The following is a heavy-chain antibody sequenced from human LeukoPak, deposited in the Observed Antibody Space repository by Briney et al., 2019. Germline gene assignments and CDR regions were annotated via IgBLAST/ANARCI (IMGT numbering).Heavy chain of an antibody. V-gene: IGHV4-4*07. Sequence: PSETLSLTCTVSGASITSYYWSWIRQPAGKGLEWIGRIYASGSTTYNPSLKSRVTMAVDTSKTQFSLKLSSVTAADTAVYYRARDSGTTGEVKFDPWGQGTLVTVSA. CDR2: IYASGST. CDR3: ARDSGTTGEVKFDP. CDR1: GASITSYY. J-gene: IGHJ5*02. D-gene: IGHD3-10*01.